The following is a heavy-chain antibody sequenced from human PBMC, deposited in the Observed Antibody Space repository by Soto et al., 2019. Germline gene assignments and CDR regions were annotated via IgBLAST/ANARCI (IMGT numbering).Heavy chain of an antibody. CDR3: ARVVAALRHWFDP. CDR1: GYTFTSYG. D-gene: IGHD2-15*01. V-gene: IGHV1-18*01. CDR2: ISVYNGNT. J-gene: IGHJ5*02. Sequence: QVQLVQSGAEVKKPGASVKVCCKASGYTFTSYGISWVRQAPGQGLGWMGGISVYNGNTNYAQKLQGRVTMTTDTSTSTAYMELRSLRSYDTAVYSCARVVAALRHWFDPWGQGTLVTVSS.